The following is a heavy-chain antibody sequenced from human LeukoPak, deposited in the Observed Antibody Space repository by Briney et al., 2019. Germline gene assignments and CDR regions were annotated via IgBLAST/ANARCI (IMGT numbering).Heavy chain of an antibody. Sequence: GAXXKVSCKASGYTFTSYDINWVRQAPGQGLEWMGWTNPNSGNTGYAQKFQGRVTMTRNTSISTAYMELSSLRSEDTAVYYCASLRWDAPEPQKLITTPKIVHRPSLWGQGTLVTVSS. CDR2: TNPNSGNT. D-gene: IGHD1-14*01. CDR1: GYTFTSYD. CDR3: ASLRWDAPEPQKLITTPKIVHRPSL. V-gene: IGHV1-8*01. J-gene: IGHJ4*02.